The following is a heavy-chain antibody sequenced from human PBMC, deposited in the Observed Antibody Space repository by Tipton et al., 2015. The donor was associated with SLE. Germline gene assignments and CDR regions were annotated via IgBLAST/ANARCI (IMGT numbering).Heavy chain of an antibody. CDR2: INHSGST. Sequence: LRLSCAVYGGSFSGYYWSWIRQPPGKGLEWIGEINHSGSTNYNPSLKSRVTISVDTSKNQFSLKLSSVTAADTAVYYCALDGWVKTRTGWFDPWGQGTLVTVSP. CDR1: GGSFSGYY. D-gene: IGHD1-26*01. V-gene: IGHV4-34*01. J-gene: IGHJ5*02. CDR3: ALDGWVKTRTGWFDP.